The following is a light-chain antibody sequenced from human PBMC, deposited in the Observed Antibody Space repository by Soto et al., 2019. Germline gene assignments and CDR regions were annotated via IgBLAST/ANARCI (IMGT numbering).Light chain of an antibody. V-gene: IGKV1-9*01. J-gene: IGKJ4*01. CDR3: QQLNSYPLT. Sequence: DIQLTQSPSFLSESVGDRVTITCRASQGISSYLAWYQQKPGKAPNLLIYVASTLQSGVPSRFSGSGSGTEFTLTISSLQPEDFATYYCQQLNSYPLTFGGGTTVEI. CDR2: VAS. CDR1: QGISSY.